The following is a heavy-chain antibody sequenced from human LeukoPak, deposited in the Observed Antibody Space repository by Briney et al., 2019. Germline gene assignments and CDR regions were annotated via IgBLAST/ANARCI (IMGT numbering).Heavy chain of an antibody. J-gene: IGHJ5*02. V-gene: IGHV4-38-2*02. CDR1: GDSISSGYY. CDR3: ARYYDGSGSPRFDP. Sequence: SETLSLTCTVSGDSISSGYYWGWIRQPPGRGLEWIGSIHHSGSSYYNPSLKSRVTISVDTSKNQFSLKLGSVTAADTAVHYCARYYDGSGSPRFDPWGQGTLVTVSS. D-gene: IGHD3-22*01. CDR2: IHHSGSS.